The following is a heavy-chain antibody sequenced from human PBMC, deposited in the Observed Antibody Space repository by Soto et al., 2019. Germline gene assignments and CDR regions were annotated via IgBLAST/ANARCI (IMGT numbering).Heavy chain of an antibody. D-gene: IGHD3-16*02. CDR3: AREGEDDYVWGSYRPDYFDY. Sequence: ASVKVSSKASGGTFSSYAISWVRQAPGQGLEWMGGIIPIFGRANYAQKFQGRVTISADESTSTAYMELSSLRSEDTAVYYCAREGEDDYVWGSYRPDYFDYWGQGTLGT. CDR2: IIPIFGRA. J-gene: IGHJ4*02. V-gene: IGHV1-69*13. CDR1: GGTFSSYA.